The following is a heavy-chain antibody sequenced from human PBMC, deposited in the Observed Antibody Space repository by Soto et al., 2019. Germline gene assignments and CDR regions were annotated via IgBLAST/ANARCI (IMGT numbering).Heavy chain of an antibody. J-gene: IGHJ6*02. D-gene: IGHD2-2*01. Sequence: SETLSLTCTVSGGSISSYYWSWIRQPPGKGLEWIGYIYYSGSTNYNPSLKSRVTISVDTSKNQFSLKLSSVTAADTAVYYRASQSCSSTSCHRNPRYYYYYGMDVWGQGNTVTVSS. CDR1: GGSISSYY. CDR2: IYYSGST. CDR3: ASQSCSSTSCHRNPRYYYYYGMDV. V-gene: IGHV4-59*12.